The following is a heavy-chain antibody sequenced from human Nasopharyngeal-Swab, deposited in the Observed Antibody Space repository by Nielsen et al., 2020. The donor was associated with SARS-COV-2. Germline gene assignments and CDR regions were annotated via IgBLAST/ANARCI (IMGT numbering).Heavy chain of an antibody. D-gene: IGHD1-7*01. CDR3: ARGGNFRSFDY. Sequence: ASVKVSCKASGYTFTTYGISWVRQAPGQGLEWMGWINTYNGDTNYARKLQGRVTMTTDTSTSTTYMELRGLRSDDTAVYYCARGGNFRSFDYWGQGTLVTVSS. V-gene: IGHV1-18*01. CDR2: INTYNGDT. CDR1: GYTFTTYG. J-gene: IGHJ4*02.